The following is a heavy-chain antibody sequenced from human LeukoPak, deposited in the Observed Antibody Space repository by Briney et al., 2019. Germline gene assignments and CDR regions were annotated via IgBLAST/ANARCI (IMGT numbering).Heavy chain of an antibody. J-gene: IGHJ4*02. Sequence: SETLSLTCTLSGGSLTTNTFYWGWIRQPPGEGLEWIGTVYYTGITHYNPSLKSRITISVDTSKNHFSLNLTSVTAADTAVYFCARHGILTDHSIRYWGQGLLVTVSS. D-gene: IGHD3-9*01. CDR3: ARHGILTDHSIRY. CDR1: GGSLTTNTFY. V-gene: IGHV4-39*01. CDR2: VYYTGIT.